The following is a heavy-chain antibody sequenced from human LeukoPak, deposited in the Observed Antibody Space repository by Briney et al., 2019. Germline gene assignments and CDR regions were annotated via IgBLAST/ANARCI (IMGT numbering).Heavy chain of an antibody. V-gene: IGHV1-69*16. Sequence: KVSCKASGDTFSSYTINWVRQAPGQGLEWMGGIIPILGTANYAQKFQGRVTITAEESTSTAYMALSSLRSEDTAVYYCARGGGEYSSSSPFDYWGQGTLVTVSS. D-gene: IGHD6-6*01. CDR2: IIPILGTA. CDR3: ARGGGEYSSSSPFDY. CDR1: GDTFSSYT. J-gene: IGHJ4*02.